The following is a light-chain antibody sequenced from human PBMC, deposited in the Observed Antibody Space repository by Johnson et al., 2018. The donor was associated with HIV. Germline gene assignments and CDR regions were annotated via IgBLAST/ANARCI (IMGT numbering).Light chain of an antibody. Sequence: QSVLKQPPSVSAAPGQKVTISCSGSSSNIGNNYVSWYQQLPGTAPKLLIYENKKRPSGIPDRFSGPKSGTSATLDITGLQTGDEADYYCGTWDSSLGAWVFGTGTKVTVL. J-gene: IGLJ1*01. CDR2: ENK. CDR3: GTWDSSLGAWV. V-gene: IGLV1-51*01. CDR1: SSNIGNNY.